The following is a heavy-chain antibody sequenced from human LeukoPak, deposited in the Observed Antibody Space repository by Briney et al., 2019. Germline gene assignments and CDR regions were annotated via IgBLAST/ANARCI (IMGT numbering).Heavy chain of an antibody. J-gene: IGHJ6*02. D-gene: IGHD3-9*01. CDR2: IYHSGST. Sequence: PSETLSLTCTVSGYSISSGYYWGWIRQPPGKGLEWIGSIYHSGSTYYNPSLKSRVTISVDTSKNQFSLKLSSVTAADTAVYYCARDYYDILTGYHYYYYGMDVWGQGTTVTVSS. CDR3: ARDYYDILTGYHYYYYGMDV. V-gene: IGHV4-38-2*02. CDR1: GYSISSGYY.